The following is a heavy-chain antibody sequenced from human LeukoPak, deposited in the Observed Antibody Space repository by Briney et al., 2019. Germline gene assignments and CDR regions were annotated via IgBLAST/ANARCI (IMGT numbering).Heavy chain of an antibody. V-gene: IGHV4-59*01. J-gene: IGHJ6*03. CDR3: ARVWRGYYYMDV. CDR2: IYYSGST. CDR1: GGSISSYY. Sequence: SETLSLTCTVSGGSISSYYWSWIRQPPGKGLEWIGYIYYSGSTNYNPSLKSRVTISVDTSKNQFSLKLSSVTAADTAVYYCARVWRGYYYMDVWGKGTTVIVSS.